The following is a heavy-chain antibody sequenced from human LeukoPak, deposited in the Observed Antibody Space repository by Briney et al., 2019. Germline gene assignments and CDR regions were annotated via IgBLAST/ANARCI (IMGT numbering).Heavy chain of an antibody. CDR3: ARDDYVNAFDI. CDR1: GGSISSGGYY. Sequence: SQTLSLTCTVSGGSISSGGYYWSWIRQPPGKGLEWIGYIYHSGSTYYNLSLKSRVTISVDRSKNQFSLKLSSVTAADTAVYYCARDDYVNAFDIWGQGTMVTVSS. V-gene: IGHV4-30-2*01. CDR2: IYHSGST. D-gene: IGHD4-17*01. J-gene: IGHJ3*02.